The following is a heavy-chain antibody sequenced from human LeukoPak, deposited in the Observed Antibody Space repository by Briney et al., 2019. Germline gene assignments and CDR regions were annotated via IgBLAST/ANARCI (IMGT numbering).Heavy chain of an antibody. Sequence: SETPSLPCTVSGGALSSYYWSWIRPPPREGLGWVGGNNHSGSTNYNPSLKSRVTISVDTSKNQFSLKLSSVTAADTAVYYCARGRGTPRVTPNLDYWGQGTLVTVSS. CDR3: ARGRGTPRVTPNLDY. D-gene: IGHD1-1*01. J-gene: IGHJ4*02. CDR1: GGALSSYY. V-gene: IGHV4-34*01. CDR2: NNHSGST.